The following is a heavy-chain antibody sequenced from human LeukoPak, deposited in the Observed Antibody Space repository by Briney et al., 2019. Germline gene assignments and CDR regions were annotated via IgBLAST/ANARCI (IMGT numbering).Heavy chain of an antibody. D-gene: IGHD3-22*01. CDR3: ARVTMIVVAYDY. V-gene: IGHV1-18*01. CDR2: ISAYNGNT. Sequence: ASVKASCKASGYTFTSYGISWVRQAPGQGLEWMGWISAYNGNTNYARKLQGRVTMTTDTSTSTAYMELRSLRSDDTAVYYCARVTMIVVAYDYWGQGTLVTVSS. J-gene: IGHJ4*02. CDR1: GYTFTSYG.